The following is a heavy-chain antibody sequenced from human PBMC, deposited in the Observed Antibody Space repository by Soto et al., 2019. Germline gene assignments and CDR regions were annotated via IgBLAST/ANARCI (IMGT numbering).Heavy chain of an antibody. CDR1: GYSFANYW. CDR3: ARNRLRQYYYGMDV. J-gene: IGHJ6*02. CDR2: IYPGDSDT. Sequence: GDSLQISCHGSGYSFANYWIAWVRQMPGKGLEWVGVIYPGDSDTRYSPSFRGQVTISADKSISHVYLQWSSLKASDTAMYYCARNRLRQYYYGMDVWGQGTTVTVSS. D-gene: IGHD3-10*01. V-gene: IGHV5-51*01.